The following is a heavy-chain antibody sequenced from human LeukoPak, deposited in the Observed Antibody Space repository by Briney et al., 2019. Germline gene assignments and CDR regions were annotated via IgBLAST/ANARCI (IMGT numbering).Heavy chain of an antibody. CDR3: ARQPRSGWYRIDY. Sequence: PGGSVRISCKGSGYSFTSYWISWVRQMPGKGLEWMGRIDPSDSYTNYSPSFQGHVTISADKSTSTAYLQWSSLKASDTAMYYCARQPRSGWYRIDYWGQGTLVTVSS. CDR1: GYSFTSYW. CDR2: IDPSDSYT. V-gene: IGHV5-10-1*01. J-gene: IGHJ4*02. D-gene: IGHD6-19*01.